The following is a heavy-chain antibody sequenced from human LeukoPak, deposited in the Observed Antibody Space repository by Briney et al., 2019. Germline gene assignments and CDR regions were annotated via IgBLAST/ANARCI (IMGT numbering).Heavy chain of an antibody. CDR3: ARDAEVGTLFGVLSRYNWFDP. CDR2: IKQDGSEK. D-gene: IGHD3-3*01. V-gene: IGHV3-7*01. Sequence: GGSLRLSCAASGFSFSYYWMSWVRQAPGKGLEWVANIKQDGSEKYYVDSVKGRFTISRHSAKKSLYLQMNSLRAEDTAVYYCARDAEVGTLFGVLSRYNWFDPWGQGALVTVSS. J-gene: IGHJ5*02. CDR1: GFSFSYYW.